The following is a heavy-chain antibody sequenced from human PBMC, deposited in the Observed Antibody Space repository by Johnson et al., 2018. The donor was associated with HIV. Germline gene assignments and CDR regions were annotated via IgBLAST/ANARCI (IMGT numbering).Heavy chain of an antibody. CDR1: GFTFSSYG. Sequence: QEQLVESGGGVVQPGGSLRLSCAASGFTFSSYGMHWVRQAPGKGLEWVAFIRYDGSNKYYADSVKGRFTISRDNSKNTLYLQMNSLRAGDTAVYYCARRGGSYLYDAFDILGQGTMVTVSS. CDR3: ARRGGSYLYDAFDI. V-gene: IGHV3-30*02. J-gene: IGHJ3*02. D-gene: IGHD1-26*01. CDR2: IRYDGSNK.